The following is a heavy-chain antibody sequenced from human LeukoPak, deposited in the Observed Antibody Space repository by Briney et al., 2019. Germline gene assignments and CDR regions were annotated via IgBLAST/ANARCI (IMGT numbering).Heavy chain of an antibody. CDR2: ISADGADT. CDR3: AKAASSSWPSYYYGMDV. J-gene: IGHJ6*02. V-gene: IGHV3-23*01. D-gene: IGHD6-13*01. CDR1: AFTFSNFA. Sequence: GGSLRLSCAASAFTFSNFAMTWVRQAPGKGLEWVSSISADGADTYYADSVKGRFTISRDNSKNTLYLQMFSLRAEDTAVYYCAKAASSSWPSYYYGMDVWGRGTTVTVSS.